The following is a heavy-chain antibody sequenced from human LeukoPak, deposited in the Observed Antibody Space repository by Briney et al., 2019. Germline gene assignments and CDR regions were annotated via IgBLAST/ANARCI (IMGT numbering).Heavy chain of an antibody. CDR3: ARAGYYDSSGYNAY. J-gene: IGHJ4*02. D-gene: IGHD3-22*01. CDR1: GDTFSSYA. V-gene: IGHV1-69*05. CDR2: IIPIFGTA. Sequence: SVKVSCKAPGDTFSSYAISWVRQAPGQWLEWMGGIIPIFGTANYAQKFQGRVTISTDESTSTAYMELSSLRSEDTAVYYCARAGYYDSSGYNAYWGQGTLVTVSS.